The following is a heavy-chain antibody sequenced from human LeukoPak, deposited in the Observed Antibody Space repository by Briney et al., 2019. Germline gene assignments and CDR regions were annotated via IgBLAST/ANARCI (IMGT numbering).Heavy chain of an antibody. V-gene: IGHV3-74*01. CDR1: GFTFSDFW. Sequence: PGGSLRLSCAASGFTFSDFWMHWVRQAPGKGLVWVSRINNDGSNRGYVGSVKGRFTISRDNAKNTLYLQMNSLRAEDTAVYYCARAIHLVGAFDIWGPGTMVTVSS. CDR2: INNDGSNR. CDR3: ARAIHLVGAFDI. J-gene: IGHJ3*02. D-gene: IGHD1-26*01.